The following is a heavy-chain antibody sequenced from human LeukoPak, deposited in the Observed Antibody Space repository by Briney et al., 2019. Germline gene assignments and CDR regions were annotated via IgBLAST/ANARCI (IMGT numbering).Heavy chain of an antibody. J-gene: IGHJ4*02. CDR3: ARCEDSSGYPSYFDY. CDR1: GYSISSGYY. Sequence: SETLSLTRTVSGYSISSGYYWGWIRQSPGKGLEWIASIYHSGNSHYNPSLRSRVTISVDTSKNQFSLKLSSVTAADTAVYYCARCEDSSGYPSYFDYWGQGTLVTVSS. D-gene: IGHD3-22*01. V-gene: IGHV4-38-2*02. CDR2: IYHSGNS.